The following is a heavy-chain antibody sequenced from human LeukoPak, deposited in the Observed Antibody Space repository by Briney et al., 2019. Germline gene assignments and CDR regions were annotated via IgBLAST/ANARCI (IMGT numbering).Heavy chain of an antibody. CDR2: IYSSGST. J-gene: IGHJ3*02. D-gene: IGHD2-15*01. CDR3: ARFPVVVPATVGYAFDI. Sequence: SQTLSLTCTVSGGSISSSGYYWSWIRQHPGKGLEWIGYIYSSGSTYYNPSLKSRVTISVDTSKNQFSLKLNSMTAADTAVYYCARFPVVVPATVGYAFDIWGQGTMVTVSS. V-gene: IGHV4-31*03. CDR1: GGSISSSGYY.